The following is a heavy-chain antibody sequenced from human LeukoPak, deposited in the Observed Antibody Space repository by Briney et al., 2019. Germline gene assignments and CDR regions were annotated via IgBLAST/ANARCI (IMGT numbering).Heavy chain of an antibody. D-gene: IGHD6-13*01. Sequence: RGSLRLSCAASGFTFSSYSMNWVRQAPGKGLEWVSSISSSSSYIYYADSVKGRFTISRDNAKNSLYLQINSLRAEDTAVYYCARDGYSSSWYHGWGQGTLVTVSS. CDR3: ARDGYSSSWYHG. CDR2: ISSSSSYI. V-gene: IGHV3-21*01. J-gene: IGHJ4*02. CDR1: GFTFSSYS.